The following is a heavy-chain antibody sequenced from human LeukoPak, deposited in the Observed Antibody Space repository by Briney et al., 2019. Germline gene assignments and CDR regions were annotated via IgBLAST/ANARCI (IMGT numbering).Heavy chain of an antibody. CDR2: MNPNSHGI. CDR3: ARVKALGIVGSTTVLDP. J-gene: IGHJ5*02. Sequence: ASVKVSCKASGYIFSDYDIHWGRQAPGQGLGWMGWMNPNSHGINYAQKFQGRVTMTRDTSIRTAYMELSRLTSDDTAVYYCARVKALGIVGSTTVLDPWGQGTLVTGSS. D-gene: IGHD1-26*01. V-gene: IGHV1-2*02. CDR1: GYIFSDYD.